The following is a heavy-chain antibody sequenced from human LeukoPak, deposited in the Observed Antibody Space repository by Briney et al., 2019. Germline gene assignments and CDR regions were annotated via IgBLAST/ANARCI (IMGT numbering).Heavy chain of an antibody. D-gene: IGHD3-3*01. Sequence: ASVKVSCKASGYTFTSYGISWVRQAPGQGLEWMGWISAYNGNTNYAQKLQGRVTMPTDTSTSTAYMELRSLRSDDRAVYYCAAQGDFWSGSAFDYWGQGTLVTVSS. CDR2: ISAYNGNT. CDR3: AAQGDFWSGSAFDY. J-gene: IGHJ4*02. V-gene: IGHV1-18*01. CDR1: GYTFTSYG.